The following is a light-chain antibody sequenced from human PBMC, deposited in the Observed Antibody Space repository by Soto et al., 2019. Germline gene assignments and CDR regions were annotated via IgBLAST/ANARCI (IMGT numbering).Light chain of an antibody. CDR3: QQRSNWPIT. CDR1: QSISSD. V-gene: IGKV3-11*01. Sequence: VMTKSPATLSVYPGERATLSCRASQSISSDVAWYQQKPGQAPRLLIYDASNRAPGIPARFSGSGSGTDFTLTIRSLEPADFAVYYRQQRSNWPITFGQGTRLEIK. CDR2: DAS. J-gene: IGKJ5*01.